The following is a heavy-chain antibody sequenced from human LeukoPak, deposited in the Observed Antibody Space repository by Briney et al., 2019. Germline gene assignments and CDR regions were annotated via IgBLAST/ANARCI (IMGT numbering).Heavy chain of an antibody. CDR3: ARAPRGGSSWYFDY. J-gene: IGHJ4*02. CDR2: IYYSGST. CDR1: GGSISSYY. Sequence: SETLSLTCTVSGGSISSYYWSWIRQPPGKGLEWVGYIYYSGSTNYSPSLKSRVTISVDTSKNQFSLKLSSVTAADTAVYYCARAPRGGSSWYFDYWGQGTLVTVSS. D-gene: IGHD6-13*01. V-gene: IGHV4-59*01.